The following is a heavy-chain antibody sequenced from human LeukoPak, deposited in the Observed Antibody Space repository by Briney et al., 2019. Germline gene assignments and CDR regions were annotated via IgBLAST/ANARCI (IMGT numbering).Heavy chain of an antibody. Sequence: SETLSLTCTVSGVSISSVGYYWSWTGQHPGKGLEWIAYIYYSGSTYYNPSLKSRVTISVDTSKNQFSLKLSSVTAADTAVYYCARMSGYFDYWGQGTLVTVSS. D-gene: IGHD3-3*01. CDR3: ARMSGYFDY. CDR1: GVSISSVGYY. CDR2: IYYSGST. J-gene: IGHJ4*02. V-gene: IGHV4-31*03.